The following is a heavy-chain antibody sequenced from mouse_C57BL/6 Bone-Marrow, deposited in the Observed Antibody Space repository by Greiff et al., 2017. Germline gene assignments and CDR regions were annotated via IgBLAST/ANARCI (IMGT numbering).Heavy chain of an antibody. V-gene: IGHV5-4*03. CDR3: ERVGFLYYGSSQYYFDY. J-gene: IGHJ2*01. CDR2: ISDGGSYT. D-gene: IGHD1-1*01. Sequence: EVKLVESGGGLVKPGGSLKLSCAASGFTFSSYAMSWVRQTPEKRLEWVATISDGGSYTYYPDNVKGRFTISRDNAKNNLYLQMSHLKSEDTAMYYCERVGFLYYGSSQYYFDYWGQGTTLTVSS. CDR1: GFTFSSYA.